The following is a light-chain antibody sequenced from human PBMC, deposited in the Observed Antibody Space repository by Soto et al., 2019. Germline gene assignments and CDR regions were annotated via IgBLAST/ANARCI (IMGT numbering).Light chain of an antibody. CDR1: QTVSSSY. J-gene: IGKJ1*01. CDR3: QQSYSTPRT. CDR2: AAS. V-gene: IGKV3-20*01. Sequence: EIVLTQSPGTLSLSPGEGATLSCRASQTVSSSYLAWYQQKHGQAPRLLIHAASTRATGIPDRFSGSGSGTDFTLTISSLQPEDFATYYCQQSYSTPRTFGQGTKVDIK.